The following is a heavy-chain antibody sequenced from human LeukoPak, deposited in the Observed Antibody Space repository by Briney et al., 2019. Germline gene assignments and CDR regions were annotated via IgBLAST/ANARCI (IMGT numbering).Heavy chain of an antibody. V-gene: IGHV4-38-2*02. CDR2: IHHSGST. CDR3: ARLIYCRGGNCNLGYFDY. J-gene: IGHJ4*02. D-gene: IGHD2-15*01. CDR1: GYSISSGYY. Sequence: SETLSLTCTVSGYSISSGYYWGWIRQPPGKGLEWIGSIHHSGSTYYNPSLKSRVTISVDTSKNLFSLNMSSVTAADTAVYYCARLIYCRGGNCNLGYFDYWGQGTLVTVSS.